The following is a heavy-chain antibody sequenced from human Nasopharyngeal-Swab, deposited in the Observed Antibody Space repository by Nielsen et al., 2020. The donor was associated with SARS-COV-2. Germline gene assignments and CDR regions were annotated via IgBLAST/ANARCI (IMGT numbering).Heavy chain of an antibody. CDR3: ARDARAARTEIYYYYYMDV. CDR1: GFTFSNAW. Sequence: GESLKISCAASGFTFSNAWMSWVRQAPGKGLEWVGRIKSKTDGGTTDYAAPVKGRFTISRDDSKNTLYLQMNSLKTEDTAVYYCARDARAARTEIYYYYYMDVWGKGTTVTVSS. D-gene: IGHD6-6*01. J-gene: IGHJ6*03. V-gene: IGHV3-15*01. CDR2: IKSKTDGGTT.